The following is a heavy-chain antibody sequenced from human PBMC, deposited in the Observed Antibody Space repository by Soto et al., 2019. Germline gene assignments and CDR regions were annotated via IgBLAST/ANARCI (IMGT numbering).Heavy chain of an antibody. CDR2: IYYNGNT. CDR1: RGSISTYY. V-gene: IGHV4-59*08. J-gene: IGHJ4*02. CDR3: ARHATRSYDF. Sequence: SETLSLTCTVSRGSISTYYWSWIRQPPGKGLECIGYIYYNGNTNYNPSLKSRVTISVDTSKNQFTLNLNSVTAADTAVYYCARHATRSYDFWGPGIRVTVSS.